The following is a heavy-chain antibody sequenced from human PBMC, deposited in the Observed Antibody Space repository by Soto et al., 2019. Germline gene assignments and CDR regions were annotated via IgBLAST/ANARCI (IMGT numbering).Heavy chain of an antibody. CDR1: GGTFSSYA. Sequence: GASVKVSCKASGGTFSSYAISCVRQAPGQGLEWMGGIIPIFGTPNYAQKFQGRVTITADESTSTAYMELSSLRSEDTAVYYCARDKRITIFGVVITPVRWFDPWGQGTLVTVSS. V-gene: IGHV1-69*13. CDR2: IIPIFGTP. D-gene: IGHD3-3*01. CDR3: ARDKRITIFGVVITPVRWFDP. J-gene: IGHJ5*02.